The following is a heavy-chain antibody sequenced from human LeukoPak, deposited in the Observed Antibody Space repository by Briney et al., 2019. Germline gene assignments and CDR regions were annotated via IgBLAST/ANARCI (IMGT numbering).Heavy chain of an antibody. Sequence: ASVKVSCKASGYTFTGYYMHWVRQAPGQGLEWMGWINPNSGGTNYAQKFQGSVTMTRDTSISTAYMELSRLRSDDTAVYYCARGAPNYYGSWPTAYYFDYWGQGTLVTVSS. CDR1: GYTFTGYY. J-gene: IGHJ4*02. D-gene: IGHD3-10*01. V-gene: IGHV1-2*02. CDR3: ARGAPNYYGSWPTAYYFDY. CDR2: INPNSGGT.